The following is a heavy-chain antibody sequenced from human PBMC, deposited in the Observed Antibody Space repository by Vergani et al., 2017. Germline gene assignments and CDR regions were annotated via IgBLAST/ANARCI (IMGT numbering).Heavy chain of an antibody. Sequence: QVQLQQWGAGLLKPSETLSLTCAVYGGSFSGYYWSWIRQPPGKGLEWIGEINHSGSTNYNPSLKSRVTISVDTSKNQFSLKLSSVTAADTAVYYCARVQDDYYGSGRHPYYFDYWGQGTLVTVSS. CDR1: GGSFSGYY. J-gene: IGHJ4*02. D-gene: IGHD3-10*01. CDR2: INHSGST. V-gene: IGHV4-34*01. CDR3: ARVQDDYYGSGRHPYYFDY.